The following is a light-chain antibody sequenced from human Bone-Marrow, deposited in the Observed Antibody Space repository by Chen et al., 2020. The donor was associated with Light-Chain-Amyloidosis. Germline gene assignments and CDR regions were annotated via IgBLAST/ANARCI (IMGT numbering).Light chain of an antibody. V-gene: IGKV3-11*01. J-gene: IGKJ5*01. Sequence: EIVLTQSPATVSFSPGDTATLSCRASESISFYLTWYQQIPGQEPRLIIYDASHGATGIPARLKGRWSGKVVNQTISNVEPDDFGVYYCKQRSSWPTFGQGTRLEI. CDR2: DAS. CDR1: ESISFY. CDR3: KQRSSWPT.